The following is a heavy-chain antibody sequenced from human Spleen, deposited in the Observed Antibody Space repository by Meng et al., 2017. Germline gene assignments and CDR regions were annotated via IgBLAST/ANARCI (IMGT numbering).Heavy chain of an antibody. J-gene: IGHJ5*02. CDR3: ARAEKYGSGSYYNDWFDP. D-gene: IGHD3-10*01. V-gene: IGHV3-21*01. Sequence: GGSLRLSCAASGFTFSSYAMSWVRRAPGKGLEWVSSIGTITTSTHYADSVKGRFTISRDNAKNSLYLQMNSLRAEDTAVYYCARAEKYGSGSYYNDWFDPWGQGTLVTVSS. CDR2: IGTITTST. CDR1: GFTFSSYA.